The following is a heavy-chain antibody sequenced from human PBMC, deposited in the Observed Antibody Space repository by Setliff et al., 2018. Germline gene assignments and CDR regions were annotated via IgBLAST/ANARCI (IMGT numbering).Heavy chain of an antibody. V-gene: IGHV4-61*09. D-gene: IGHD3-3*01. CDR3: ARLSGFQYIDV. CDR1: GGSISGTYYY. J-gene: IGHJ6*03. CDR2: IYTSWST. Sequence: SETLSLTCTVSGGSISGTYYYWSWIRQPAGKALEWIGQIYTSWSTNYNPSLKSRVTISVDTSKNQFSLKLSSATAADTAVYYCARLSGFQYIDVWGKGTTVTVSS.